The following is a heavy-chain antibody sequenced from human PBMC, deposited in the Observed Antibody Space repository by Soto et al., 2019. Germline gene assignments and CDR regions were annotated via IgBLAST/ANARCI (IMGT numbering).Heavy chain of an antibody. J-gene: IGHJ6*02. V-gene: IGHV1-2*04. Sequence: ASVKVSCKASGDTFTGYYMHWVRQAPGQGLEWMGWINPNSGGTNYAQKFQGWVTMTRDTSISTAYMELSRLRSDDTAVYYCARGLSYSSSCYVDSYYYGIDVWGQGTTVTVS. CDR3: ARGLSYSSSCYVDSYYYGIDV. CDR1: GDTFTGYY. CDR2: INPNSGGT. D-gene: IGHD6-13*01.